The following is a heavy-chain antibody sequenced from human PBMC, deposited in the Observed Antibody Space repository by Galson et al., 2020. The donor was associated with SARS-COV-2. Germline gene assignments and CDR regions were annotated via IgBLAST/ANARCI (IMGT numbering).Heavy chain of an antibody. Sequence: ASETLSLTCIVSGGSISVTSNYWAWIRQPPGKGLEWIGSFFYSGNSYYNPSLSSRVTISVDTSKNQFSLKLTSVTAADTAVYYCARDGGYTYGENYLDSWGLGSLVTVSS. CDR1: GGSISVTSNY. D-gene: IGHD5-18*01. J-gene: IGHJ4*02. CDR2: FFYSGNS. CDR3: ARDGGYTYGENYLDS. V-gene: IGHV4-39*01.